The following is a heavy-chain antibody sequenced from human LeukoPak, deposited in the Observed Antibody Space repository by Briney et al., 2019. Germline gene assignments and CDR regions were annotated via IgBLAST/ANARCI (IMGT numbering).Heavy chain of an antibody. D-gene: IGHD5-24*01. Sequence: GGSLRLSCAASGFTVSSNYMSWVRQAPGKGLEWVSVIYSGGSTYYADSVKGRFTISRDNSKNTLYLQMNSLRAEDTAVYYCASSRDRDYFDYWGQGTLVTVSS. V-gene: IGHV3-66*01. J-gene: IGHJ4*02. CDR1: GFTVSSNY. CDR3: ASSRDRDYFDY. CDR2: IYSGGST.